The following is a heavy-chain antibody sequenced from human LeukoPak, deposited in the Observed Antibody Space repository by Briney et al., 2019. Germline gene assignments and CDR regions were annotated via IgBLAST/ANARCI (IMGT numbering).Heavy chain of an antibody. V-gene: IGHV4-38-2*01. CDR3: AKTRERAHTYYYYMDV. Sequence: PSETLSLTCAVSGYSISSGYYWGWIRQPPGKGLEWIGSIYHSRSSSYNPSLKSRVTISVDTSKNQSSLKLSSVTAADTAVYYCAKTRERAHTYYYYMDVWGKGTTVTVSS. J-gene: IGHJ6*03. CDR2: IYHSRSS. CDR1: GYSISSGYY.